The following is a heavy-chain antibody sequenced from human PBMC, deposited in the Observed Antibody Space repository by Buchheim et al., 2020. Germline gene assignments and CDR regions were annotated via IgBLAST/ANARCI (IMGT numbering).Heavy chain of an antibody. D-gene: IGHD3-22*01. CDR3: VGRWYYYDSSGYYQIRDYYFDY. V-gene: IGHV4-39*01. Sequence: QLQLQESGPGLVKPSETLSLTCTVSGGSISSSSYYWGWIRQPPGKGLEWIGSIYYSGSTYYNPSLKSRVTISVDTSKNQFSLKLSSVTAADTAVYYCVGRWYYYDSSGYYQIRDYYFDYWGQGTL. J-gene: IGHJ4*02. CDR1: GGSISSSSYY. CDR2: IYYSGST.